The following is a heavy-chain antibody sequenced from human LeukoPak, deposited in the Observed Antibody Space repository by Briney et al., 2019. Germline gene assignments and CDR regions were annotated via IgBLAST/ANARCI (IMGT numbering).Heavy chain of an antibody. D-gene: IGHD5-18*01. Sequence: GGSLRLSCAASGFTFSTYWLHWVRQAPGEGLVWVSRIESDGASTTYADSVKGRFTISRDNAKNTLYLQMNSLRAEDTAVYYCARGYFHGSIDYWGQGTLVTVSS. J-gene: IGHJ4*02. CDR2: IESDGAST. V-gene: IGHV3-74*01. CDR1: GFTFSTYW. CDR3: ARGYFHGSIDY.